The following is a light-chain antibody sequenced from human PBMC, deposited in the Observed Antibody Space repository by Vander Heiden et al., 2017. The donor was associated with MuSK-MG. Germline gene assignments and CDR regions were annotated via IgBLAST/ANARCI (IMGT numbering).Light chain of an antibody. Sequence: SYELTQPPSVSVAPGQTARITCSADNVGDKYACWSPQTPAHPPVLVIYQDSKRPSVLPDRFSGSNSGTTATLTTSGPPAVDDADYYCPAWDISTAAVFGGGTKLTVL. CDR2: QDS. J-gene: IGLJ2*01. CDR3: PAWDISTAAV. CDR1: NVGDKY. V-gene: IGLV3-1*01.